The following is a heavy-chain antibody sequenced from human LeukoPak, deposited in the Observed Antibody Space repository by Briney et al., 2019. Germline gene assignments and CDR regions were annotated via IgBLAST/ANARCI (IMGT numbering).Heavy chain of an antibody. CDR1: GYTFTRYY. CDR2: INPNSGGT. CDR3: ARDLSSSSWYPPAGIDY. J-gene: IGHJ4*02. D-gene: IGHD6-13*01. Sequence: ASVKVSCKASGYTFTRYYMHWVRQAPGQGLEWMGWINPNSGGTNYAQKFQGRVTMTRDTSISTAYMELSRLRSDDTAVYYCARDLSSSSWYPPAGIDYWGQGTLVTVSS. V-gene: IGHV1-2*02.